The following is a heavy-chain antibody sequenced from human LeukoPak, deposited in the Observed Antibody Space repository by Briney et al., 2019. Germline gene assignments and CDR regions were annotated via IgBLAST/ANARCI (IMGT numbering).Heavy chain of an antibody. Sequence: APVKGSCKTSGYTLTDYYVHWVGQAPGQGLEWVGWIKTSTWNPTYAQGFTGRFVFSLDTSVSTAYLQISSLKAEDTAVYYCARDTEYCSSTSCYYHWFDPWGQGTLVTVSS. CDR3: ARDTEYCSSTSCYYHWFDP. V-gene: IGHV7-4-1*02. J-gene: IGHJ5*02. CDR1: GYTLTDYY. CDR2: IKTSTWNP. D-gene: IGHD2-2*01.